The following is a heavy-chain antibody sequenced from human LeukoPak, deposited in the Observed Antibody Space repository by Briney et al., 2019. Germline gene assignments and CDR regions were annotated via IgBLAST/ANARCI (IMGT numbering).Heavy chain of an antibody. CDR2: ISGSGGST. J-gene: IGHJ4*02. CDR1: GFTFSSYA. Sequence: GGSLRLSCAASGFTFSSYAMSWVRQAPGKGLEWVSAISGSGGSTYYADSVKGRFTISRDNSKNTLYLQMNSLRAEDTAVYYCAKEESLYSRGAAYYFDYWGQGTLVTVSS. CDR3: AKEESLYSRGAAYYFDY. V-gene: IGHV3-23*01. D-gene: IGHD6-19*01.